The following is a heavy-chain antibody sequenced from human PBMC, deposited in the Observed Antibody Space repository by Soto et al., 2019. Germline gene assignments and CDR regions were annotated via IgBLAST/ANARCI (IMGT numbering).Heavy chain of an antibody. CDR2: ISYDGSNK. CDR3: AKDKSVRFDCSSTSCYSYYYYYYGMDV. Sequence: PGGSLRLSCAASGFTFSSYGMHWVRQAPGKGLEWVAVISYDGSNKYYADSVKGRFTISRDNSKNTLYLQMNSLRAEDTAVYYCAKDKSVRFDCSSTSCYSYYYYYYGMDVWGQGTTVTVSS. CDR1: GFTFSSYG. V-gene: IGHV3-30*18. D-gene: IGHD2-2*01. J-gene: IGHJ6*02.